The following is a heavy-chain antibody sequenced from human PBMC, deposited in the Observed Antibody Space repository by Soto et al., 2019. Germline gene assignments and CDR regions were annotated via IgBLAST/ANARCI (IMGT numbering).Heavy chain of an antibody. D-gene: IGHD1-26*01. V-gene: IGHV3-74*01. CDR1: GFTFSSYW. Sequence: RLSCAASGFTFSSYWMYWVRQAPGKGLVWVSRINSDGSSTTYADSVKGRFTISRDNAKNTLYLQMNSLRAEDTAVYYCARALVWSGSYYAFDYWGQGTLVTVSS. J-gene: IGHJ4*02. CDR3: ARALVWSGSYYAFDY. CDR2: INSDGSST.